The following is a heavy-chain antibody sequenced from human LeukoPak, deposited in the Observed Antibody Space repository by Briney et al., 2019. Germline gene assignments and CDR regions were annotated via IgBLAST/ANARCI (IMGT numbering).Heavy chain of an antibody. V-gene: IGHV3-21*01. D-gene: IGHD3-3*01. CDR3: ASITIFGVVEVY. CDR2: ISSGSGYM. CDR1: GFTFSTYS. Sequence: GGSLRLSCAASGFTFSTYSMNWVRQAPGKGLEWVSSISSGSGYMYYADSVKGRFTISRDNAKNSLYLQMNSLRAEDTAVYYCASITIFGVVEVYWGQGTLVTVSS. J-gene: IGHJ4*02.